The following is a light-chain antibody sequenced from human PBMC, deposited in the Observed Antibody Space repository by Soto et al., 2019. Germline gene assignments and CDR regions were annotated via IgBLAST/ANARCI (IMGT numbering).Light chain of an antibody. CDR2: GAS. J-gene: IGKJ1*01. CDR1: QSVSSD. Sequence: EIVMTQSPATLSVSPGERATLSCRASQSVSSDLAWYQQKPGQAPRLLIYGASNRATGIPARFSGSGSGTDFTLTISSLEPEDFALYYCQQRSNWPRTFGQGTKVDI. CDR3: QQRSNWPRT. V-gene: IGKV3-11*01.